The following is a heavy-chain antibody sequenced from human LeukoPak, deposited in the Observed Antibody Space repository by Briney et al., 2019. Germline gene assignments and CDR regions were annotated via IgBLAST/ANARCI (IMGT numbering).Heavy chain of an antibody. V-gene: IGHV1-3*01. CDR1: GYTFISYA. Sequence: GASVKVSCKASGYTFISYAMHWVRQAPGQRLEWMGWINAGNGNTKYSQKFQGRVTITRDTSASTAYMELSSLRSEDTAVYYCARTYDSSGYPPFDYWGQGTLVTVSS. D-gene: IGHD3-22*01. J-gene: IGHJ4*02. CDR3: ARTYDSSGYPPFDY. CDR2: INAGNGNT.